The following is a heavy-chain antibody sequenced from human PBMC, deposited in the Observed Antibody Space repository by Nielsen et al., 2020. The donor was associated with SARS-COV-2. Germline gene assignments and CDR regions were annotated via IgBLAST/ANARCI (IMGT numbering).Heavy chain of an antibody. CDR2: IAWDDDK. J-gene: IGHJ6*03. Sequence: SGPTLVKPTQTLTLTCTFSGFSLSTSGMCVSWIRQPPGKALEWLARIAWDDDKYYSTSLKTRLTISKDTSKNQVVLTMTNMDPVDTATYYCARTHYGDYYYYYMDVWGKGTTVTVSS. V-gene: IGHV2-70*11. CDR3: ARTHYGDYYYYYMDV. D-gene: IGHD4-17*01. CDR1: GFSLSTSGMC.